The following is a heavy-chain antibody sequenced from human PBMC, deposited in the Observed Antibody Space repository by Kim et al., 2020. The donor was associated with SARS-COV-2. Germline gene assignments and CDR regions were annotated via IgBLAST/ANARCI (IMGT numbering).Heavy chain of an antibody. CDR3: ARGEAARGNWFDP. J-gene: IGHJ5*02. CDR1: GGSFSGYY. D-gene: IGHD6-6*01. V-gene: IGHV4-34*01. Sequence: SETLSLTCAVYGGSFSGYYWSWIRQPPGKGLEWIGEINHSGSTNYNPSLKSRVTISVDTSKNQFSLKLSSVTAADTAVYYCARGEAARGNWFDPWGQGTLVTVSS. CDR2: INHSGST.